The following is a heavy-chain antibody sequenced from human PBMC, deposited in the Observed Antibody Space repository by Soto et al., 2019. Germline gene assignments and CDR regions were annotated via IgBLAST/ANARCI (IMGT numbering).Heavy chain of an antibody. CDR2: ISLSGGST. CDR1: GFTFSSYA. V-gene: IGHV3-23*01. J-gene: IGHJ4*02. Sequence: GGSLRLSCGGSGFTFSSYAMSWVRQAPGKGLEWVSGISLSGGSTYYAGSVKGRFTISRDDSKNTLYLQMNSLRAEDTAVYYCAKRGSVVYVTTVTPYYFDYWGQGTLVTVSS. D-gene: IGHD4-17*01. CDR3: AKRGSVVYVTTVTPYYFDY.